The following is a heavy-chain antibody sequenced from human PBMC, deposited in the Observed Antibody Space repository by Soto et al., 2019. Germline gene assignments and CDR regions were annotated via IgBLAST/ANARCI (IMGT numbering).Heavy chain of an antibody. Sequence: QVQLVQSGAEVKKPGSSVKVSCKASGGTFSSYAISWVRQAPGQGLEWMGGIIPIFGTANYAQKFQGRVTITADESTSTAYMELSRLRSEDTSVYYCARGVPDYYDSSGYYPLDYWGQGTLVTVSS. CDR3: ARGVPDYYDSSGYYPLDY. D-gene: IGHD3-22*01. CDR2: IIPIFGTA. J-gene: IGHJ4*02. CDR1: GGTFSSYA. V-gene: IGHV1-69*01.